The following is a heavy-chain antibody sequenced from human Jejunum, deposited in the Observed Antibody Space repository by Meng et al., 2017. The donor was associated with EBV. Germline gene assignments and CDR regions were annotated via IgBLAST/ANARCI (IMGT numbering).Heavy chain of an antibody. V-gene: IGHV3-23*01. CDR2: ISNSGGNT. Sequence: EVQRWELGGGLVQPGGSLSLSCVASGFTFSDYATSWVRQAPRKGLEWVSTISNSGGNTHYADSVKGRFTISRDNSKNTLYLQMSSLRAEDTAVYYCTKDVGVVLFDYWGQGTLVTVSS. D-gene: IGHD2-8*01. CDR1: GFTFSDYA. CDR3: TKDVGVVLFDY. J-gene: IGHJ4*02.